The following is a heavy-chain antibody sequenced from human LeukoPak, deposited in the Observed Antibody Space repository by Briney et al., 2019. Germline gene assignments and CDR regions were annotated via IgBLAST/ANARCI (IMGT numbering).Heavy chain of an antibody. V-gene: IGHV4-30-4*08. CDR3: ARAGEDFWSGYYPDY. J-gene: IGHJ4*02. Sequence: SETPSLTCTVSGGSISSGDYYWSWIRQPPGKGLEWIGYIYYSGSTYYNPSLKSRVTISVDTSKNQFSLKLSSVTAADTAVYYCARAGEDFWSGYYPDYWGQGTLVTVSS. D-gene: IGHD3-3*01. CDR2: IYYSGST. CDR1: GGSISSGDYY.